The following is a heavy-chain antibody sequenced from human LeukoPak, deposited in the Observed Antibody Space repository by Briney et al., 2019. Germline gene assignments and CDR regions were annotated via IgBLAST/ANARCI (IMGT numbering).Heavy chain of an antibody. J-gene: IGHJ4*02. D-gene: IGHD3-22*01. Sequence: PGGSLRLSCAASGFTFSSYAMHWVRQAPGKGLEWVAVISYDGSNKYYADSVKGRFTISRDNSKNTLYLQMNSLRAEGTAVYYCARDLFMRITMIVVAIDYWGQGTLVTVSS. V-gene: IGHV3-30-3*01. CDR3: ARDLFMRITMIVVAIDY. CDR2: ISYDGSNK. CDR1: GFTFSSYA.